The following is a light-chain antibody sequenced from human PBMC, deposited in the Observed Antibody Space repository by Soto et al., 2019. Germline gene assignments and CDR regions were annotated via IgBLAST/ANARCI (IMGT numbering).Light chain of an antibody. J-gene: IGKJ4*01. CDR1: QSCSSY. CDR3: QQYGSSPLT. Sequence: EMLLTQSPGTLSLSPGERATLSCRASQSCSSYLAWYQQKPGQAPRLLMYGASSRATGTPDRFSGSGSGTDFTLTISRLEPEDFAVYYCQQYGSSPLTFGGGTKVDIK. CDR2: GAS. V-gene: IGKV3-20*01.